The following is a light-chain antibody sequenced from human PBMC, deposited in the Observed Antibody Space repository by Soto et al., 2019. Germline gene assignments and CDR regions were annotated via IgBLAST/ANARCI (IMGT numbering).Light chain of an antibody. J-gene: IGKJ4*01. CDR3: QKYNSVPLT. CDR1: QGISTY. CDR2: AAS. Sequence: DIQMTQSPSSLSASVGDRVTITCRASQGISTYLAWYQQKPGKVPKLLIYAASPLQSGVPSRFSGSGSGTDFTLTISSLQPEDVATYYCQKYNSVPLTFGGGTKVEIK. V-gene: IGKV1-27*01.